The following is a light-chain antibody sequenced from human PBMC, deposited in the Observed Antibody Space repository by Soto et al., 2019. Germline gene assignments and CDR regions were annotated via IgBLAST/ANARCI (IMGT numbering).Light chain of an antibody. CDR2: DAS. J-gene: IGKJ4*01. V-gene: IGKV3-11*01. Sequence: EIVLTQSPGTLSLSPGERATLSCRASQSVSSYLAWYQQKPGQAPRLLIYDASNRATGIPARFSGSGSGTDFTLTISSLEPEDFAVYYCQQRSNRPTFGGGTKVDI. CDR3: QQRSNRPT. CDR1: QSVSSY.